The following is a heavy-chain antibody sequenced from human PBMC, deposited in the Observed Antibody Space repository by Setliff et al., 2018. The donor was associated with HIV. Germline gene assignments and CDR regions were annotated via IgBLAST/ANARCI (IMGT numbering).Heavy chain of an antibody. D-gene: IGHD3-22*01. CDR3: ARLGDYDSSGYSWFDY. J-gene: IGHJ4*02. Sequence: SETLSLTCAVSGYSISSGYYWWTWIRQPPGKGLEWIGYIYYSGSTYYNPSLKSRVTISVDTSKNQFSLMLSSVTAADTAVYYCARLGDYDSSGYSWFDYWGQGTLVTVSS. CDR1: GYSISSGYYW. V-gene: IGHV4-61*01. CDR2: IYYSGST.